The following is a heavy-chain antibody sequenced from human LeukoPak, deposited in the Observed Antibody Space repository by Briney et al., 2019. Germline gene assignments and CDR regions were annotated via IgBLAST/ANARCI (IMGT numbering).Heavy chain of an antibody. CDR1: GFTFSSYG. V-gene: IGHV3-30*18. CDR3: AKDFHYYDSSGYYYAGGSVAFDI. J-gene: IGHJ3*02. Sequence: PGGSLRLSCAASGFTFSSYGMHWLRQAPGKGLEWVAVISYDGSNKYYADSVKGRFTISRDNSKNTLYLQMNSLRAEDTAVYYCAKDFHYYDSSGYYYAGGSVAFDIWGQGTMVTVSS. D-gene: IGHD3-22*01. CDR2: ISYDGSNK.